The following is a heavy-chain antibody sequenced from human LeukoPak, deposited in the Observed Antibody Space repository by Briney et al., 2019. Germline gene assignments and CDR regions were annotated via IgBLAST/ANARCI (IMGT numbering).Heavy chain of an antibody. J-gene: IGHJ6*02. CDR2: IGTAGDT. Sequence: GGSLRLSCAASGFTFSSYDMHWVRHATGKGLEWVSAIGTAGDTYYPGSVKGRFTISRENAKNSLYLQMNSLRAGDTAVYYCARDLRGLIAAAGPAGGYGMDVWGQGTTVTVSS. CDR3: ARDLRGLIAAAGPAGGYGMDV. CDR1: GFTFSSYD. V-gene: IGHV3-13*01. D-gene: IGHD6-13*01.